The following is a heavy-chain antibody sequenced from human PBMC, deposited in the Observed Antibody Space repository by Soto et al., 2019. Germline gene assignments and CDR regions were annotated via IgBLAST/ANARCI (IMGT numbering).Heavy chain of an antibody. CDR1: GGSISSYY. J-gene: IGHJ4*02. CDR3: ARDQNGSGNYYTRYFDY. CDR2: IYYSGGT. V-gene: IGHV4-59*12. D-gene: IGHD3-10*01. Sequence: SETLSLTCTVSGGSISSYYWSWIRQPPGKGLEWIGYIYYSGGTNYNPSLKSRVTISVDTSKNQFSLKLSSVTAADTAVYYCARDQNGSGNYYTRYFDYWGQGTLVTVSS.